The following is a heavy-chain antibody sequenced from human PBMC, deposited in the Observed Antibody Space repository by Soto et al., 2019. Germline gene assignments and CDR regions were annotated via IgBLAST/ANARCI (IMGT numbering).Heavy chain of an antibody. CDR2: ITYEGSNK. CDR1: VFIFANYG. CDR3: AKARGANNWANYSGLDV. D-gene: IGHD1-1*01. V-gene: IGHV3-30*18. J-gene: IGHJ6*02. Sequence: GGPLRLSCPDSVFIFANYGMHWVRQAPGKGLEWVALITYEGSNKYYADSVKGRFTISRDNAKNMVSLQMDSLRAEDTAVYYCAKARGANNWANYSGLDVWGQGTKVTVS.